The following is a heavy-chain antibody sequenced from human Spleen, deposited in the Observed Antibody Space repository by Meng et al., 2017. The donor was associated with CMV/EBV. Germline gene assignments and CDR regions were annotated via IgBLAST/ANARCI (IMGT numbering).Heavy chain of an antibody. CDR2: ISSADSKT. CDR1: GFAFSSYG. CDR3: AKDLGAAAGTGDY. D-gene: IGHD6-13*01. Sequence: GESLKISCAASGFAFSSYGLHWVRQAAGKGLEWVAYISSADSKTYYADSVKGRFTISRDTSHNTLYLQMNSLRPEDTAVYYCAKDLGAAAGTGDYWGQGTLVTVS. V-gene: IGHV3-30*02. J-gene: IGHJ4*02.